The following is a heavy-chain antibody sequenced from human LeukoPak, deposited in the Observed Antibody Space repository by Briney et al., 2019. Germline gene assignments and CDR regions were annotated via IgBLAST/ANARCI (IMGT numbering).Heavy chain of an antibody. J-gene: IGHJ4*02. CDR1: GVSISTYY. CDR3: ARRSPGYSYSIDS. Sequence: PSETLSLTCTVSGVSISTYYWSWIRQPPGKGLEWIGYIYYSGTTDYNPSLKSRVTISVDTSKNQFSLNLSSVTAADTAVYYCARRSPGYSYSIDSWGQGTLVTVSS. CDR2: IYYSGTT. D-gene: IGHD5-18*01. V-gene: IGHV4-59*08.